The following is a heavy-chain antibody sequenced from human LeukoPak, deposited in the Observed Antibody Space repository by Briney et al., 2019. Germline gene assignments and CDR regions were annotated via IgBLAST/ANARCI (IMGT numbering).Heavy chain of an antibody. CDR1: GGTFSSYG. Sequence: AASVKVSCKASGGTFSSYGISWVRQAPGQGLEWMGGIIPIFGTADYAQKFQGRVTITADESTSTAYMELSSLRSEDTAVYCCARASITGITRWFDPWGQGTLVTVSS. D-gene: IGHD1-7*01. J-gene: IGHJ5*02. V-gene: IGHV1-69*13. CDR3: ARASITGITRWFDP. CDR2: IIPIFGTA.